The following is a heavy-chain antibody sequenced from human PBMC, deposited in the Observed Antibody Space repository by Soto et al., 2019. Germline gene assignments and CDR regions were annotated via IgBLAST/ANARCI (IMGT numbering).Heavy chain of an antibody. Sequence: QVQLVQSGAEVKKPGASVKVSCKASGYTFTSYGISWVRQAPGQGLEWMGWISAYNGNTNYAQKRQGKVTMTTDTSTSTAYMELRSRRSDDTAVYYCASRSVVITDRNYYYYGMDVWGQGTTVTVSS. D-gene: IGHD3-22*01. CDR2: ISAYNGNT. CDR1: GYTFTSYG. CDR3: ASRSVVITDRNYYYYGMDV. J-gene: IGHJ6*02. V-gene: IGHV1-18*01.